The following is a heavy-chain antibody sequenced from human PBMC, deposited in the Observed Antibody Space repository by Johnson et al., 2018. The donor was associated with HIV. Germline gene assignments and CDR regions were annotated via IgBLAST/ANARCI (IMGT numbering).Heavy chain of an antibody. CDR3: AKVPYCTGGLCFYDAFHM. V-gene: IGHV3-11*01. D-gene: IGHD2-8*02. CDR1: GFTFSDYY. J-gene: IGHJ3*02. Sequence: QVQLVESGGNLVKPGGSLRLSCAASGFTFSDYYMSWIRQAPGKGLEWISYISPSGTTVYYADSVKGRFTISRDNAKKSLYVQMNSLRPEDTALYYCAKVPYCTGGLCFYDAFHMWGQGTMVTVSS. CDR2: ISPSGTTV.